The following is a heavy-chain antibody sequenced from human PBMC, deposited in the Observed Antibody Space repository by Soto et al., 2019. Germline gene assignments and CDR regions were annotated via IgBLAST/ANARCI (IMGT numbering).Heavy chain of an antibody. J-gene: IGHJ6*02. CDR2: IYPGDSDT. CDR3: AVWGGGQKQQPPKYYYGTDV. CDR1: GYSFTSYW. D-gene: IGHD6-13*01. Sequence: GESLKISCKGSGYSFTSYWIGWVRQMPGKGLELMGIIYPGDSDTRYSPSFQGQVTISADKSISTAYLQWSSLKASDTAMYYCAVWGGGQKQQPPKYYYGTDVWGQGTTVTVSS. V-gene: IGHV5-51*01.